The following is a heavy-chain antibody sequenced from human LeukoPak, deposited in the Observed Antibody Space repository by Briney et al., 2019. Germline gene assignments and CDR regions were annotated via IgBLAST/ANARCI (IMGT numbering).Heavy chain of an antibody. D-gene: IGHD3-16*02. J-gene: IGHJ5*02. V-gene: IGHV3-21*01. CDR3: ATEGLYVWGTYRWLNS. CDR2: ISSSASFI. Sequence: GGSLRLSCAASGFNFSTYSMKWVRQAPGKGLEWVSSISSSASFIYYADSVKGRFTISRDNAKNSLYLQMNSLRAEDTAVYYCATEGLYVWGTYRWLNSWGQGTLVTVSS. CDR1: GFNFSTYS.